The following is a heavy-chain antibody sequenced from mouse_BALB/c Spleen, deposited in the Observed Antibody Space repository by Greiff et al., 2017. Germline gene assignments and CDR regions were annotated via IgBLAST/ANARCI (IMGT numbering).Heavy chain of an antibody. D-gene: IGHD2-3*01. J-gene: IGHJ4*01. V-gene: IGHV1-12*01. CDR3: ASPGWLLPNYYAMDY. CDR1: GYTFTSYN. CDR2: IYPGNGDT. Sequence: QVQLQQPGAELVKPGASVKMSCKASGYTFTSYNMHWVKQTPGQGLEWIGAIYPGNGDTSYNQKFKGKATLTADKSSSTAYMQLSSLTSEDSAVYYCASPGWLLPNYYAMDYWGQGTSVTVSS.